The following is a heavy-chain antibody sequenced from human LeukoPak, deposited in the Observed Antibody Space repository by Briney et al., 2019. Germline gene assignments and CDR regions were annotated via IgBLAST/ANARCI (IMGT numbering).Heavy chain of an antibody. D-gene: IGHD3-22*01. V-gene: IGHV4-59*08. CDR1: GGSISSYY. CDR2: IYYSGST. CDR3: ARSRDSSGPNFGY. Sequence: PSETLSLTCTVSGGSISSYYWSWIRQPPGKGLEWIGYIYYSGSTNYNPSLKSRVTISVDTSKNQFSLKLSSVTAADTAVYYCARSRDSSGPNFGYWGQGTLVTVSS. J-gene: IGHJ4*02.